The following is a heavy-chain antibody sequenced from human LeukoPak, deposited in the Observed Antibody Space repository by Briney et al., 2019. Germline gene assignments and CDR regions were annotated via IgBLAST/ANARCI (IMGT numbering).Heavy chain of an antibody. D-gene: IGHD3-3*01. V-gene: IGHV3-30*02. Sequence: GGYLRLSCAASGFTFSSYGMHWVRQAPGKGLEWVAFIRYDGSNKYYADSVKGRFTISRDNSKNTLYPQMNSLRAEDTAVYYCAKDSALGITIFGVVSDYYYYYMDVWGKGTTVTVSS. J-gene: IGHJ6*03. CDR1: GFTFSSYG. CDR3: AKDSALGITIFGVVSDYYYYYMDV. CDR2: IRYDGSNK.